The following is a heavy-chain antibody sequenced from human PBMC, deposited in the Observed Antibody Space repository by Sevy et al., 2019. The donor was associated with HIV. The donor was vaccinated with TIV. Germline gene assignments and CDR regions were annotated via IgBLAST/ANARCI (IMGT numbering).Heavy chain of an antibody. V-gene: IGHV3-74*01. CDR1: GFTFSGYW. Sequence: GGSLRLSCAASGFTFSGYWMHWVRQAPGKGLVWVSLINSDGSSTNYADSVKGRFTISRDNAKNTLYLQMNSLRAEDTAVYYCDRSGGYNKYDYWGQGTLVTVSS. D-gene: IGHD2-15*01. J-gene: IGHJ4*02. CDR3: DRSGGYNKYDY. CDR2: INSDGSST.